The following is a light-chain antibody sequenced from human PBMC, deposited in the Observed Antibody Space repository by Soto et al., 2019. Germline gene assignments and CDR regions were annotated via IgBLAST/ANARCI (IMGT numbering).Light chain of an antibody. CDR2: EDN. CDR3: QSYDGTGLCV. Sequence: NFELTQPHSVSESPGKMVTISCTGSSGSIASNYVQWYQQRPGNAPTTLIFEDNQRPFGVPDRFSGYIDRSSNSAFLTISGLTTEDEADYYCQSYDGTGLCVFGGGTKLTVL. CDR1: SGSIASNY. V-gene: IGLV6-57*02. J-gene: IGLJ3*02.